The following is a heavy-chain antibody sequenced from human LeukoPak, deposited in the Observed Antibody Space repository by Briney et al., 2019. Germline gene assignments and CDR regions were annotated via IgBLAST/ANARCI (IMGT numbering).Heavy chain of an antibody. D-gene: IGHD2-15*01. CDR2: IYYSGST. J-gene: IGHJ4*02. Sequence: PSETLSLTCTVSGGSISSYYWSWIRQPPGKGLEWIGYIYYSGSTNYNPSLKSRVTISVDTSKNQFSLKLSSVTAADTAVYYCARDRCSGSSCYIDYWGQGTLVTVSS. V-gene: IGHV4-59*01. CDR1: GGSISSYY. CDR3: ARDRCSGSSCYIDY.